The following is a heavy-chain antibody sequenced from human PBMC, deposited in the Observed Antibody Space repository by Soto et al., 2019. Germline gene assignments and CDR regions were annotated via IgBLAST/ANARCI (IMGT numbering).Heavy chain of an antibody. CDR3: ARDPSIAARFYYYYGMDV. D-gene: IGHD6-6*01. CDR1: GDTVTGWD. CDR2: INPNSGGT. Sequence: VPVKVCCEASGDTVTGWDMDWVQQAPGQGLEWMGWINPNSGGTNYAQKFQGRVTMTRDTSISTAYMELSRLRSDDTAVYYCARDPSIAARFYYYYGMDVWGQGTTVNVSS. V-gene: IGHV1-2*02. J-gene: IGHJ6*02.